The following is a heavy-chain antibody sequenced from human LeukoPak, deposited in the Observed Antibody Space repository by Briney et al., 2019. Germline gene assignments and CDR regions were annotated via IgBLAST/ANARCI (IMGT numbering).Heavy chain of an antibody. J-gene: IGHJ3*02. CDR2: IYYSGST. CDR1: GGSTSSYY. D-gene: IGHD3-10*01. V-gene: IGHV4-59*01. Sequence: SETLSLTCTVSGGSTSSYYWSWIRQPPGKGLEWIGYIYYSGSTNYNPSLKSRVTISVDTSKNQFSLKLSSVTAADTAVYYCARVKGELWFGELSFAFDIWGQGTMVTVSS. CDR3: ARVKGELWFGELSFAFDI.